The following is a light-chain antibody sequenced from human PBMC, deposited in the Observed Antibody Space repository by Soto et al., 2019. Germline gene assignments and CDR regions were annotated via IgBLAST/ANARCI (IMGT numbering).Light chain of an antibody. CDR3: QQRSNWPPVT. J-gene: IGKJ4*01. Sequence: DIQMTQSPSTLSASVGDRVSITCRASQSSSSWLAWYQQKPGKAPKLLIYDASSLESGVPSRFSGSGSGTDFTLTISSLEPEDFGVYYCQQRSNWPPVTFGGGTKVDIK. CDR2: DAS. V-gene: IGKV1-5*01. CDR1: QSSSSW.